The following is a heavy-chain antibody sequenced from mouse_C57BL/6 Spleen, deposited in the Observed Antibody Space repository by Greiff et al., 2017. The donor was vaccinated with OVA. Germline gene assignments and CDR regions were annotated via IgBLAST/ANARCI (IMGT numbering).Heavy chain of an antibody. Sequence: VQLQQSGPELVKPGASVKISCKASGYSFTGYYMNWVKQSPEKSLEWIGEINPSTGGTTYNQKFKAKATLTVDKSSSTAYMQLKSLTSEDSAVYYGSRRRASSLDYWGQGTTLTVSS. D-gene: IGHD1-3*01. V-gene: IGHV1-42*01. CDR1: GYSFTGYY. J-gene: IGHJ2*01. CDR2: INPSTGGT. CDR3: SRRRASSLDY.